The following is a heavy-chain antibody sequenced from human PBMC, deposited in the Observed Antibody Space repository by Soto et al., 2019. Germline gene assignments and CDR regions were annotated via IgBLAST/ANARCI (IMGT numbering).Heavy chain of an antibody. Sequence: PGGSLRLSCEASGFTFSIYWMTWVRQAPGKGLEWVANIKQDGSEKSYVDSLRGRFTISRDNAKNSLYLQMNSLRAEDTAVYYCASFRSSSFPFNVWGQGTMVTVSS. CDR3: ASFRSSSFPFNV. CDR2: IKQDGSEK. CDR1: GFTFSIYW. D-gene: IGHD1-26*01. V-gene: IGHV3-7*01. J-gene: IGHJ3*01.